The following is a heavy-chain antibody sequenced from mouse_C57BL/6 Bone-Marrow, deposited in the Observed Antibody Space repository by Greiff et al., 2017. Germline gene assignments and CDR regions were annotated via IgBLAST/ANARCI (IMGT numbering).Heavy chain of an antibody. Sequence: QVQLQQPGAELVKPGASVKLSCKASGYTFTSYWMHWVKQRPGQGLEWIGMIHPNSGSTNYNEKFKSKATLTVDKSSSTAYMQLSSLTSEDSAVYYCAREDFIPFAYGGQGTLVTVSA. D-gene: IGHD1-1*01. J-gene: IGHJ3*01. V-gene: IGHV1-64*01. CDR3: AREDFIPFAY. CDR1: GYTFTSYW. CDR2: IHPNSGST.